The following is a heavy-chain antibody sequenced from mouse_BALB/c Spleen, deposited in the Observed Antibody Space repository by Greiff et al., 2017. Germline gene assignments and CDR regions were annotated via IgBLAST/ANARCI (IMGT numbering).Heavy chain of an antibody. J-gene: IGHJ4*01. CDR1: GYTFTSYT. D-gene: IGHD2-14*01. V-gene: IGHV1-4*02. CDR3: ARYYRYDYAMDY. CDR2: INPSSGYT. Sequence: QVQLQESAAELARPGASVKMSCKASGYTFTSYTMHWVKQRPGQGLEWIGYINPSSGYTEYNQKFKDKTTLTADKSSSTAYMQLSSLTSEDSAVYYCARYYRYDYAMDYWGQGTSVTVSS.